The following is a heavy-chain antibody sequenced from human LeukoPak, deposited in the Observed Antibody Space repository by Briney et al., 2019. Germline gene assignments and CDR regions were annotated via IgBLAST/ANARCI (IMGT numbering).Heavy chain of an antibody. D-gene: IGHD5-18*01. CDR2: IYHNGNT. V-gene: IGHV4-38-2*01. CDR3: ARVRYNYGDSDY. J-gene: IGHJ4*02. Sequence: PSETLSLTCAVSGYSISGGYYWGWIRQPPGKGLEWIGTIYHNGNTYYNPSLKSRVTISVDTSKNQFSLKLSSVAAADTAVYYCARVRYNYGDSDYWGQGTLVTVSS. CDR1: GYSISGGYY.